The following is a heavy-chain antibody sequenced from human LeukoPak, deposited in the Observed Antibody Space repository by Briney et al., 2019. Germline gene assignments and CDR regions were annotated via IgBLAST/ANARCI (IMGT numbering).Heavy chain of an antibody. D-gene: IGHD3-22*01. CDR1: GFTFSISW. V-gene: IGHV3-74*01. CDR2: INTDGSRI. J-gene: IGHJ4*02. CDR3: AKGNSYDSSGLPFDY. Sequence: GGSLSFSGAAPGFTFSISWRHWARQAPGKGRVWFSRINTDGSRITYADSVKGRFTISRDNAMNTVYLQMNSLRAEDTALYYCAKGNSYDSSGLPFDYWGQGTLVTVSS.